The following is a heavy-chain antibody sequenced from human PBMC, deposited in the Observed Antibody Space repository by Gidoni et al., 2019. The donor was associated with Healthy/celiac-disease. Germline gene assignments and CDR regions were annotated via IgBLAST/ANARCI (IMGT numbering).Heavy chain of an antibody. V-gene: IGHV2-26*01. J-gene: IGHJ6*02. CDR3: ARSPGDFWSGYYYYGMDV. D-gene: IGHD3-3*01. Sequence: QVTLKESGPVLVKPTETLTLTCTVSGFSLSNPRMGVSWIRKPPGKALEWLAHIFSNDEKSYSTSLKSRLTISKDTSKSQVVLTMTNMDPVDTATYYCARSPGDFWSGYYYYGMDVWGQGTTVTVSS. CDR2: IFSNDEK. CDR1: GFSLSNPRMG.